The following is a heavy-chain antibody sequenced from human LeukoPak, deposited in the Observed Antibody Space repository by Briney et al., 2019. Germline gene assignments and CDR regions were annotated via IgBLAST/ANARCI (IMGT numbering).Heavy chain of an antibody. CDR2: INPNSGGT. CDR1: GYTFTGYY. V-gene: IGHV1-2*02. CDR3: AREYYDSSGYGMLFDY. J-gene: IGHJ4*02. Sequence: GASVKVSCKASGYTFTGYYMHWVRQAPGQGLEWMGWINPNSGGTNYAQKFQGRVTMTRDTSISTAYMELSRLRSDDTAVYYCAREYYDSSGYGMLFDYWGQGTLVTVSS. D-gene: IGHD3-22*01.